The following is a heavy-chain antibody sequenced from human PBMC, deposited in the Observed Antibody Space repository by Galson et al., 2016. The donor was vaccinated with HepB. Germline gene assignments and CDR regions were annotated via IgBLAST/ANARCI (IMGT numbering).Heavy chain of an antibody. CDR3: ARLIESYYLDH. V-gene: IGHV1-2*02. CDR2: INPNSGDT. CDR1: GYTFTGYY. J-gene: IGHJ4*02. Sequence: SVKVSCKASGYTFTGYYMHWVRQAPGQGLEWMGWINPNSGDTNYAQKFQGRVTMTRDTSISTAYMELNRLRSDDTATYFCARLIESYYLDHWARDPGSPSPQ. D-gene: IGHD5-24*01.